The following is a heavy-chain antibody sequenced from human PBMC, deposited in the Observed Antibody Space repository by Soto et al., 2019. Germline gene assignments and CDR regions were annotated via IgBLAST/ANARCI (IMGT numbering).Heavy chain of an antibody. CDR2: IDPTDSFT. V-gene: IGHV5-10-1*01. CDR3: ARRGYDFWSGLDV. D-gene: IGHD3-3*01. Sequence: PGESLKISCKGSGYNFTSYWIIWVRQMPGKGLEWMGNIDPTDSFTNYSPSFQGHVTISTDKSMSTAYLQWGTLKASDTAMYYRARRGYDFWSGLDVWGQGTTVTVSS. J-gene: IGHJ6*02. CDR1: GYNFTSYW.